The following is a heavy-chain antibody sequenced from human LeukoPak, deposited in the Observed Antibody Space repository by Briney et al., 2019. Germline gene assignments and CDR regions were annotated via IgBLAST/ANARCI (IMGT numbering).Heavy chain of an antibody. V-gene: IGHV3-23*01. CDR1: GFTFSSYA. Sequence: PGGSLRLSCAASGFTFSSYAMSWVRQAPGKGLEWVSAISGSGGSTYYADSVKGRFTISRDNSKNTLYLQMNSLRAEDTAVYYCAKDNVPPLLWFGEPSRHFDYWGQGTLVTVSS. D-gene: IGHD3-10*01. CDR2: ISGSGGST. J-gene: IGHJ4*02. CDR3: AKDNVPPLLWFGEPSRHFDY.